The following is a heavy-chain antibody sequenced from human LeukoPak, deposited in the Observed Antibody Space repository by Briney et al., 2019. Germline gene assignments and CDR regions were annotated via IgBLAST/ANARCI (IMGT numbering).Heavy chain of an antibody. Sequence: GGSLRLSCAASGFTLDNYCMNWVRQAPGKGLEYVSSISSSSSYIYYADSVKGRFTISRENAKNSLYLQMNSLRAEDTALYFCARELLTYSNHKLGHYMDVWGKGTTVTVSS. CDR3: ARELLTYSNHKLGHYMDV. D-gene: IGHD4-11*01. J-gene: IGHJ6*03. CDR1: GFTLDNYC. V-gene: IGHV3-21*01. CDR2: ISSSSSYI.